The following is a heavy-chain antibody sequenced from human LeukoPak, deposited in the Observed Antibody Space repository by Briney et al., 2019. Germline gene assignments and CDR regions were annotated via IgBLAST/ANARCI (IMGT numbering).Heavy chain of an antibody. CDR1: GYTFTSYS. V-gene: IGHV1-2*02. Sequence: ASVKVSCKASGYTFTSYSVHWVRQAPGQSLEWMGWINPNSGGTNYAQKFQGRVTMTRDTSISTAYMELSRLRSDDTAVYYCARGPITIFGVAMGDYYYYYMDVWGKGTTVTVSS. CDR3: ARGPITIFGVAMGDYYYYYMDV. J-gene: IGHJ6*03. D-gene: IGHD3-3*01. CDR2: INPNSGGT.